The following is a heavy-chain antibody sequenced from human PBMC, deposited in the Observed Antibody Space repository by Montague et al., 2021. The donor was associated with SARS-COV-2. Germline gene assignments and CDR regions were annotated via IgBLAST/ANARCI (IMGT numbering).Heavy chain of an antibody. V-gene: IGHV2-70*11. J-gene: IGHJ4*02. CDR1: GFSLSTSGMC. D-gene: IGHD6-13*01. Sequence: PALVKPTQTLTLTCTFSGFSLSTSGMCVSWIRQPPRKALEWLARXDWDGDKYYSTSLKTRLTISKDTSKNQVVLTMTNMDPVDTATYYCAREIAAAGPALDYWGQGTLVTVSS. CDR2: XDWDGDK. CDR3: AREIAAAGPALDY.